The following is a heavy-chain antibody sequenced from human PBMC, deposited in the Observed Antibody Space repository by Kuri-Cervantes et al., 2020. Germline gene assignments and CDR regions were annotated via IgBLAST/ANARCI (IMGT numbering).Heavy chain of an antibody. V-gene: IGHV4-34*01. CDR2: IYHRGST. Sequence: SQTLSLTCAVYGGSISGYYWTWIRQPPGKGLEWIGDIYHRGSTNYNPSLKSRVTISIDTSKNHFSLRVTSVTAADTAVYYCARSPDTYYYYYYMDVWGKGTTVTVSS. J-gene: IGHJ6*03. CDR1: GGSISGYY. CDR3: ARSPDTYYYYYYMDV.